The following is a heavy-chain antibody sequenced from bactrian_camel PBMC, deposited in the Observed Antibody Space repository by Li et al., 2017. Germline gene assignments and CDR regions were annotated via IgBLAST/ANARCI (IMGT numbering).Heavy chain of an antibody. CDR2: ISGDGTT. Sequence: QLVESGGGSVQAGGSLKLSCSASGHIFSRCKMEWYRQAPGKQRELVSSISGDGTTTYSDSVKGRFTISRDSAKNTVYLQMNSLKPEDTAMYYCAADIFPCHTPATLTRISAEYWGQGTQVTVS. CDR3: AADIFPCHTPATLTRISAEY. J-gene: IGHJ4*01. V-gene: IGHV3S53*01. D-gene: IGHD4*01. CDR1: GHIFSRCK.